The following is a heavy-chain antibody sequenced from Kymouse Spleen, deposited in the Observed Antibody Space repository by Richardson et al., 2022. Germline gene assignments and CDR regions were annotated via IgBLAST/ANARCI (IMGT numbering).Heavy chain of an antibody. CDR3: ATDFWSGYYTLYYYYGMDV. J-gene: IGHJ6*02. CDR1: GGSISSSSYY. CDR2: IYYSGST. V-gene: IGHV4-39*01. Sequence: QLQLQESGPGLVKPSETLSLTCTVSGGSISSSSYYWGWIRQPPGKGLEWIGSIYYSGSTYYNPSLKSRVTISVDTSKNQFSLKLSSVTAADTAVYYCATDFWSGYYTLYYYYGMDVWGQGTTVTVSS. D-gene: IGHD3-3*01.